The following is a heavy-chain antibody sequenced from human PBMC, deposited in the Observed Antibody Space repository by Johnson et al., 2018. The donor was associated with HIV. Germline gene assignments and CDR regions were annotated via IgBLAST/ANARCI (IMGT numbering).Heavy chain of an antibody. CDR2: IKQDGSEI. J-gene: IGHJ3*02. CDR3: ARGGRSFDI. Sequence: VQLVESGGGLIQPGGSLRLSCSASGFTVSSYAMHWVRQAPGKGLEWVANIKQDGSEIYYVDSVKGRFTISRDNAEHSLYLQMNSLRVEDTAVYYCARGGRSFDIWGQGTMVTVSS. V-gene: IGHV3-7*01. CDR1: GFTVSSYA.